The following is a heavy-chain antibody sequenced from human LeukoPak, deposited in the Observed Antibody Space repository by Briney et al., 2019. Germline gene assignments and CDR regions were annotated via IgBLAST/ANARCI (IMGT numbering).Heavy chain of an antibody. V-gene: IGHV3-9*01. CDR2: ISWNSGSI. D-gene: IGHD3-22*01. CDR1: GFTFDDYA. Sequence: GGSLRLSCAASGFTFDDYAMHWVRQAPGKGLEWVSSISWNSGSIGYADSVKGRFTISRDNAKNSLYLQMNSLRAEDTALYYCAKDRYYDSSGTIDYWGQGTLVTVSS. J-gene: IGHJ4*02. CDR3: AKDRYYDSSGTIDY.